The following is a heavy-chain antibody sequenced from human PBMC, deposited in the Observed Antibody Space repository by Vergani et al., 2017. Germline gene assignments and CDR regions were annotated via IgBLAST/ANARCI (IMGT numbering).Heavy chain of an antibody. J-gene: IGHJ4*02. CDR2: IKQDGSEK. CDR1: GFTFSSYW. V-gene: IGHV3-7*03. Sequence: EVPLVESGGGLVQPGGSLRLSCAASGFTFSSYWMSWVRQAPGKGLEWVANIKQDGSEKYSVDSVKGLFTISRGNAKNSLYLQMNRLRAEDTAVYYCATTQWWYYFDYWGQGTLVTVSS. CDR3: ATTQWWYYFDY. D-gene: IGHD2-15*01.